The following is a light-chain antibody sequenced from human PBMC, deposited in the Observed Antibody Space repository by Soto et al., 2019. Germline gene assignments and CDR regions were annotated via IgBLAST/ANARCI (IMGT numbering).Light chain of an antibody. CDR3: QQYNNWPYT. J-gene: IGKJ2*01. CDR1: QSVSSN. Sequence: EIVMTQSPATLSVSPGEGATLSCRASQSVSSNLAWYQQNPGQAPRLLIHVASTRATGIPARFSGSGSGTEFTLTISNLQSEDFAVYYCQQYNNWPYTFGQGTKLEIK. V-gene: IGKV3-15*01. CDR2: VAS.